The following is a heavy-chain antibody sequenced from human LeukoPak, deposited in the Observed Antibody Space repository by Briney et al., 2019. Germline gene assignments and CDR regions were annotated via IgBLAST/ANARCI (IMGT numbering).Heavy chain of an antibody. J-gene: IGHJ4*02. CDR1: GFTFSSYA. CDR3: AKEEIMYCSGGSCYSGSLDY. D-gene: IGHD2-15*01. Sequence: GGSLRLSCAASGFTFSSYAMSWVRQAPGKGLEWVSAISGSGGSTYYADSVKGRFTISRDSSKNTLYLRVSSLRAEDTAVYYCAKEEIMYCSGGSCYSGSLDYWGQGTLVTVSS. CDR2: ISGSGGST. V-gene: IGHV3-23*01.